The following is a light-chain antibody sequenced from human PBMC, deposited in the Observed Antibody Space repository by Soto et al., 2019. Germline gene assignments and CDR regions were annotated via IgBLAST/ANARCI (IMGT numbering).Light chain of an antibody. CDR1: SSDVGGYNF. Sequence: QSVLTQPASVSGSPGQSITISCTGTSSDVGGYNFVSWYQHHPGKAPELIIYEANKRPSGVSNRFSGSKSGNTASLTISGLQAADEADYYCSSYTSSSPYVFGTGTKVTVL. CDR3: SSYTSSSPYV. V-gene: IGLV2-14*02. J-gene: IGLJ1*01. CDR2: EAN.